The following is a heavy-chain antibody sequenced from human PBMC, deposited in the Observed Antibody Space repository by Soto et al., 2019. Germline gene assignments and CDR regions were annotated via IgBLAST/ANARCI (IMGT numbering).Heavy chain of an antibody. CDR3: ARSSMVRGAAFDY. J-gene: IGHJ4*02. CDR2: IKQDGSEK. Sequence: QAGGSLRLSCAASGFTFSSYWMSWVRQAPGKGLEWVANIKQDGSEKYYVDSVKGRFTISRDNAKNSLYLQMNSLRAEDTAVYYCARSSMVRGAAFDYWGQGTLVTVSS. CDR1: GFTFSSYW. V-gene: IGHV3-7*03. D-gene: IGHD3-10*01.